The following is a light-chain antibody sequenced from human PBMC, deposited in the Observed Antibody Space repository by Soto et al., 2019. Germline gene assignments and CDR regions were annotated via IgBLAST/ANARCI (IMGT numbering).Light chain of an antibody. Sequence: EIVFTQSPGTLSLSPGERATLSCRASQSVSSSHLAWYQQKPGQAPRLLISGASSRATGIPDRFSGSGSGTDFTLTISSLEPEDFAVYYCQQRDIWPWTFGQGTKVDIK. J-gene: IGKJ1*01. CDR3: QQRDIWPWT. CDR2: GAS. V-gene: IGKV3D-20*02. CDR1: QSVSSSH.